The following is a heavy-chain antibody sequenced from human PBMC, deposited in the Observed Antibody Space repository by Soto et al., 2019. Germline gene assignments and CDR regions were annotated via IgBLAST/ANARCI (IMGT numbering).Heavy chain of an antibody. D-gene: IGHD3-16*01. CDR1: GFNFDNYG. CDR2: IKNDGTST. V-gene: IGHV3-23*01. J-gene: IGHJ4*02. Sequence: GGSLRLSCVASGFNFDNYGMSWVRQAPGEGLEWVSAIKNDGTSTYYAASVEDRFTISRGNSKNTLYLQLNSLRAEDTAVYYCAQLGLMTFSHKHYFNHWGRGTLVTVSS. CDR3: AQLGLMTFSHKHYFNH.